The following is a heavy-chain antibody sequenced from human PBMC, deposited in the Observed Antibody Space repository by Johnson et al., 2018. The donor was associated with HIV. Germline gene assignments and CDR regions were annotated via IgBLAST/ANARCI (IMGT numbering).Heavy chain of an antibody. J-gene: IGHJ3*02. CDR3: VRDRSTYSGSYYGWDAFNI. Sequence: QVQLVESGGGVVQPGRSLRLSCAASGFTFSSYAMHWVRQAPGKGLEWVAVISFDGRNKFYADSVKGRFTISRDNSKNTLYLQMNSLRAEDTAVYYCVRDRSTYSGSYYGWDAFNIWGQGTTVTVSS. CDR1: GFTFSSYA. V-gene: IGHV3-30*04. D-gene: IGHD1-26*01. CDR2: ISFDGRNK.